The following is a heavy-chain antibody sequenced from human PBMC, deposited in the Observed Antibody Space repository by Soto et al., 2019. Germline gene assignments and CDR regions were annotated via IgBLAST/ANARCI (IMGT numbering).Heavy chain of an antibody. CDR3: AHKGGRGAGMDV. CDR1: GFSLSTSGVG. Sequence: QITLKESGPTLVKPTQTLTLTCIFSGFSLSTSGVGVAWIRQPPGKALEWLSLIYWDDDKRYSPFLKSRLTIDKXXSKNQVGLTMTNMDPVDTATYYCAHKGGRGAGMDVWGQGTTVTVSS. D-gene: IGHD2-15*01. J-gene: IGHJ6*02. V-gene: IGHV2-5*02. CDR2: IYWDDDK.